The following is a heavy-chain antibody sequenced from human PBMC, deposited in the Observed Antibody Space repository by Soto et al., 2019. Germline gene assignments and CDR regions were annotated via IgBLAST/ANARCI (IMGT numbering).Heavy chain of an antibody. Sequence: GASVKVSCKASGYTFTSYGISWVRQAPGPGLEWMGWISAYNGNTKYAQKLQGRVTMTTDTSTSTAYMELRSLRSDDTAVYYCAREKEYYDSSGYYCDYWGQGTLVTVS. CDR1: GYTFTSYG. D-gene: IGHD3-22*01. J-gene: IGHJ4*02. V-gene: IGHV1-18*01. CDR2: ISAYNGNT. CDR3: AREKEYYDSSGYYCDY.